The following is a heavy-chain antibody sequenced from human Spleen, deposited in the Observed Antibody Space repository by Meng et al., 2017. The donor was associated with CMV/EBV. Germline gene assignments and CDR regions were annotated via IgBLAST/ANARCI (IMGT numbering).Heavy chain of an antibody. CDR2: MYHSGST. D-gene: IGHD6-13*01. CDR3: ARHLGIASSPFDY. Sequence: SETLSLTCAVYGGSFSGYYWSWIRQPPGKGLEWIGEMYHSGSTYYNPSLESRVSMSVDTSENQFSLNLSPVTAADTAVYYCARHLGIASSPFDYWGQGTLSPSPQ. CDR1: GGSFSGYY. V-gene: IGHV4-34*01. J-gene: IGHJ4*02.